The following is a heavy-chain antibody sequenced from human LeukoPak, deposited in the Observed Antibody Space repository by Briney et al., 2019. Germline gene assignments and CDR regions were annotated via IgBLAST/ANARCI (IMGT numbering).Heavy chain of an antibody. CDR2: SFHSGRT. CDR3: ARDSELVKYYYYYYMDV. Sequence: SETLSLTCTVSGGSVTNYYWSWIRQPPGKGLEWIGYSFHSGRTNYNPSLESRVTISVDKSKNQFSLKLTSVTAADTAVYYCARDSELVKYYYYYYMDVWGKGTTVTVSS. V-gene: IGHV4-59*02. J-gene: IGHJ6*03. D-gene: IGHD2-8*02. CDR1: GGSVTNYY.